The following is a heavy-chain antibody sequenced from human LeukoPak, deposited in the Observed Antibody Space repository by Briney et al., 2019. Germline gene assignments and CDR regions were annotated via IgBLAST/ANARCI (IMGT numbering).Heavy chain of an antibody. V-gene: IGHV3-30-3*01. D-gene: IGHD2-2*01. CDR1: GFTFSSYA. Sequence: PGGSLRLSCAASGFTFSSYAMHWVRQAPGKGLEWVAVISYDGSNKYYADSVKGRFTISRDNSKNTLYLQMNSLRAEDTAVYYCARDSVVPAAIFDYWGQGTLVTVSS. CDR2: ISYDGSNK. CDR3: ARDSVVPAAIFDY. J-gene: IGHJ4*02.